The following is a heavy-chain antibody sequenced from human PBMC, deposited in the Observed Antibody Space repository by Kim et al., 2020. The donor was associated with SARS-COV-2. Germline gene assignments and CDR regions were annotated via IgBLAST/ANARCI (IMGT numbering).Heavy chain of an antibody. CDR2: IIPIFGTA. D-gene: IGHD3-22*01. J-gene: IGHJ6*02. Sequence: SVKVSCKASGGTFSSYAISWVRQAPGQGLEWMGGIIPIFGTANYAQKFQGRVTITADESTSTAYMELSSLRSEDTAVYYCARDQGYYDSSGYYLGYYYYYYGMDVWGQGTTVTVSS. CDR1: GGTFSSYA. V-gene: IGHV1-69*13. CDR3: ARDQGYYDSSGYYLGYYYYYYGMDV.